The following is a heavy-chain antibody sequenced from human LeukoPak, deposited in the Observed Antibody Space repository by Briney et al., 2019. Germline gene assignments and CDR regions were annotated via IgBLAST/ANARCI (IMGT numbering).Heavy chain of an antibody. CDR1: GFTFSSYG. V-gene: IGHV3-33*01. Sequence: GRSLRLSCAASGFTFSSYGMHWVRQAPGKGLEWVAVIWYDGSNKYYADSVKGRFTISRDNSKNTLYLQMNSLRAEDTAVYYCARGLGVSRYSSGWYLLGYWGQGTLVTVSS. CDR2: IWYDGSNK. J-gene: IGHJ4*02. D-gene: IGHD6-19*01. CDR3: ARGLGVSRYSSGWYLLGY.